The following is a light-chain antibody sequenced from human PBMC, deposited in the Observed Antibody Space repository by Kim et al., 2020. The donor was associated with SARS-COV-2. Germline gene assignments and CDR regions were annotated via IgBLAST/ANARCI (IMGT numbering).Light chain of an antibody. CDR1: SGDVGAYDY. J-gene: IGLJ1*01. CDR2: HVT. Sequence: GQAVTITCIGTSGDVGAYDYVSWYQQHPGRAPKVMIFHVTGRPSGLPGRFSGSKCGNMASLTISGLQAEDEADYYCCSYAGNSSYVFGTGTKVTVL. V-gene: IGLV2-11*03. CDR3: CSYAGNSSYV.